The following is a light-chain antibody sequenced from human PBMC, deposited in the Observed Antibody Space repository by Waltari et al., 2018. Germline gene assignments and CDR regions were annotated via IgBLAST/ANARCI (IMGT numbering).Light chain of an antibody. Sequence: DIVMIQSPDSLAVSLGERATINRKSSQSVFYSHNSKNYLAWYQQKPGQPPKLRIYGASARESGVPDRFSGSGSGTDFTLTISNLQAADVAVYYCQQYYSTLVTFGGGTKVEIK. CDR1: QSVFYSHNSKNY. V-gene: IGKV4-1*01. J-gene: IGKJ4*01. CDR2: GAS. CDR3: QQYYSTLVT.